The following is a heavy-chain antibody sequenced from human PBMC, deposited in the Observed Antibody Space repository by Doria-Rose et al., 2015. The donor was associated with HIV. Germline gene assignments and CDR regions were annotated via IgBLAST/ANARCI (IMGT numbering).Heavy chain of an antibody. V-gene: IGHV2-26*01. CDR1: GVSLSSPGMG. D-gene: IGHD6-13*01. CDR3: ARIKSSRWYHKYYFDF. J-gene: IGHJ4*02. CDR2: IFSDDEI. Sequence: QVTLKESGPVLVKPAETLTLTCTVSGVSLSSPGMGVSWLRQPPGKALEWLANIFSDDEISYKTSLKSRLTISRGTSKSQVVLTMTDMDPVDTATYYCARIKSSRWYHKYYFDFWGQGTLVIVSA.